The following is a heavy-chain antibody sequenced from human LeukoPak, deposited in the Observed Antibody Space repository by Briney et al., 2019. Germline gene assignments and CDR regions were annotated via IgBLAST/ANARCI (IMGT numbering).Heavy chain of an antibody. Sequence: ASVTVSCKVSGYTLTELSMHWVRQAPGKGLEWMGGFDPEDGETIYAQKFQGRVTMTEDTSTDTAYMELSSLRSEDTAVYYCATDLPPTPITIFGVVRYWGQGTLVTVSS. V-gene: IGHV1-24*01. CDR2: FDPEDGET. CDR1: GYTLTELS. CDR3: ATDLPPTPITIFGVVRY. D-gene: IGHD3-3*01. J-gene: IGHJ4*02.